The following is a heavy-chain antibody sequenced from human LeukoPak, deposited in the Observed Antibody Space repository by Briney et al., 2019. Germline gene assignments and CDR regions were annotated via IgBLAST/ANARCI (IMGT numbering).Heavy chain of an antibody. D-gene: IGHD3-9*01. CDR1: GGSFTAYY. J-gene: IGHJ4*02. Sequence: TLSPTCALYGGSFTAYYWSWVSQPPRNGLEWIGEINHSGTTNYNPSLKTRVTISVDPSKNQLSLKLSSVNAADTAVYYCARSVPPRYDILTCYSVLYYFDYWGQGTLVTVSS. CDR3: ARSVPPRYDILTCYSVLYYFDY. V-gene: IGHV4-34*01. CDR2: INHSGTT.